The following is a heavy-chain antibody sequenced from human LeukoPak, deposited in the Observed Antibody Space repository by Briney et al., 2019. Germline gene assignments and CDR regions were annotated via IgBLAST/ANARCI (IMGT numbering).Heavy chain of an antibody. Sequence: AGGSLRLSCAASGFTFNSYSMNWVRQAPGKGLEWVSAISGSGGSTYYADSVKGRFTISRDNSKNTLYLQMNSLRAEDTAVYYCAKDDCSGGSCYLIYFDYWGQGTLVTVSS. CDR2: ISGSGGST. CDR1: GFTFNSYS. J-gene: IGHJ4*02. D-gene: IGHD2-15*01. CDR3: AKDDCSGGSCYLIYFDY. V-gene: IGHV3-23*01.